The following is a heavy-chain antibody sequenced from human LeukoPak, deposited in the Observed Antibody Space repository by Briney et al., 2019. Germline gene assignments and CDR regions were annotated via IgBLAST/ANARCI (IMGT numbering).Heavy chain of an antibody. V-gene: IGHV3-23*01. CDR3: AKEPQPDSSPYYFDY. CDR1: GFTFSSYA. CDR2: ISGNSGTT. Sequence: PGGSLRLSCAASGFTFSSYAMSWVRQAPGKGLEWVSSISGNSGTTHYADSVKGRFTISRDNSKNTLYLQMNSLRAEDTAVYYCAKEPQPDSSPYYFDYWGQGTLVTVSS. J-gene: IGHJ4*02. D-gene: IGHD6-13*01.